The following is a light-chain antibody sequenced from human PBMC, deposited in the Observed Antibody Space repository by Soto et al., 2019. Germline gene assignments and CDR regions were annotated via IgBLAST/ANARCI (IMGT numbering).Light chain of an antibody. V-gene: IGLV2-11*01. J-gene: IGLJ3*02. CDR2: DVS. Sequence: LTQPRSVSGSPGQSVTISCAGTSSDVGAYNWVSWYQQHPGKVPKLIIYDVSRRPSGVPDRFSGSKSGNTASLTISGLQADDEADYYCCSYAGSYTLVFGGGTKVTVL. CDR1: SSDVGAYNW. CDR3: CSYAGSYTLV.